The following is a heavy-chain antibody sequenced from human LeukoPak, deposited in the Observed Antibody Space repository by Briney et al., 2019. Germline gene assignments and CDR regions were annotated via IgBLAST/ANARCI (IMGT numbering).Heavy chain of an antibody. D-gene: IGHD3-10*01. V-gene: IGHV1-69*13. CDR3: ASFYYGSGSYYNPALDY. J-gene: IGHJ4*02. Sequence: SVKVSCKASGGTFSSYATSWVRQAPGQGLEWMGGIIPIFGTANYAQKFQGRVTITADESTSTAYMELSSLRSEDTAVYYCASFYYGSGSYYNPALDYWGQGTLVTVSS. CDR2: IIPIFGTA. CDR1: GGTFSSYA.